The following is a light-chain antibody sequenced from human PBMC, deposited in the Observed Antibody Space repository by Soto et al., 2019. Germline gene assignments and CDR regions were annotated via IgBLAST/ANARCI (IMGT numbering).Light chain of an antibody. Sequence: TLSTGPLSVSPGERATLSCRASQSVSSNLDWYQQKPGQXHRXXIYGASTRATGIPARFSGSWSGTAGTLTISSLQPEDGQVYDGQQYNDWPRTFGQGTKVDIK. V-gene: IGKV3-15*01. J-gene: IGKJ1*01. CDR1: QSVSSN. CDR2: GAS. CDR3: QQYNDWPRT.